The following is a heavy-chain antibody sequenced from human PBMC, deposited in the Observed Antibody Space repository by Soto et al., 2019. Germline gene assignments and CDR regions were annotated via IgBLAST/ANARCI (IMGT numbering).Heavy chain of an antibody. Sequence: GGSLRLSCAASGFTFSSYAMSWVRQAPGKGLEWVSGISGSGGRTYYADSVKGRFTISRDNSKHTLYLQMNSLRAEDTAVYYCAKADDFWSGYHIYYYYGMDVWGQVPTSPVS. J-gene: IGHJ6*02. V-gene: IGHV3-23*01. CDR3: AKADDFWSGYHIYYYYGMDV. CDR2: ISGSGGRT. D-gene: IGHD3-3*01. CDR1: GFTFSSYA.